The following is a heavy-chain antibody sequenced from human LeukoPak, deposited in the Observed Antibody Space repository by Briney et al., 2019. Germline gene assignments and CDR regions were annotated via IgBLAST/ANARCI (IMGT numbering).Heavy chain of an antibody. J-gene: IGHJ4*02. CDR3: ARGASGYDPFDY. D-gene: IGHD5-12*01. CDR1: GGSISSSSYY. CDR2: IYYSGST. Sequence: SETLSLTCTVSGGSISSSSYYWGWIRQPPGKGLEWIGSIYYSGSTYYNPSLKSRVTMSVDTSKNQFSLKLRSVTAADTAVYYCARGASGYDPFDYWGQGTLVTVSS. V-gene: IGHV4-39*07.